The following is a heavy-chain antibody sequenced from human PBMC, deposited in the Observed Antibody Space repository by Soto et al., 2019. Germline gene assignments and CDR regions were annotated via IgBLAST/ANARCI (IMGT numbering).Heavy chain of an antibody. Sequence: SVKVSCKASGSTFSSYAISWVRQAPGQGLEWMGGIIPIFGTANYAQKFQGRVTITADESTSTAYMELSSLRSEDTAVYYCAREGLVLVPTTVNSDYYYYAMDVWGQGTPVTVS. CDR1: GSTFSSYA. J-gene: IGHJ6*02. D-gene: IGHD2-2*01. CDR3: AREGLVLVPTTVNSDYYYYAMDV. CDR2: IIPIFGTA. V-gene: IGHV1-69*13.